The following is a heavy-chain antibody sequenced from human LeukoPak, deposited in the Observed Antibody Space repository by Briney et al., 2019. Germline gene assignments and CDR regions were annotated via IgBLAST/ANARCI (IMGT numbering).Heavy chain of an antibody. CDR1: GFTFSDYS. J-gene: IGHJ4*02. V-gene: IGHV3-21*01. CDR3: ARELGITMVRGVPLDY. CDR2: TSSSSSYI. Sequence: GGSLRLSCAASGFTFSDYSINWVRQAPGKGLEWVSSTSSSSSYIYYADSVKGRFTISRDNAKNSLYLQMNSLRAEGTAVYYCARELGITMVRGVPLDYWGQGTLVTVSS. D-gene: IGHD3-10*01.